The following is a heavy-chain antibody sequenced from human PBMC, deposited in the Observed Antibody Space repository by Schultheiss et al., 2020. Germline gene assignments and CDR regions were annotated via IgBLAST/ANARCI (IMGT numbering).Heavy chain of an antibody. V-gene: IGHV5-51*01. CDR2: IYPGDSNT. D-gene: IGHD2-2*01. CDR1: GYSFTSYW. CDR3: ARRAYCSSTSCPSWFDP. Sequence: GESLKISCKGSGYSFTSYWIGWVRQMPGKGLAWMGTIYPGDSNTRYSPSFQGQVTISADKSISTAYLQWSSLKASDTAMYYCARRAYCSSTSCPSWFDPWGQGTLVTVSS. J-gene: IGHJ5*02.